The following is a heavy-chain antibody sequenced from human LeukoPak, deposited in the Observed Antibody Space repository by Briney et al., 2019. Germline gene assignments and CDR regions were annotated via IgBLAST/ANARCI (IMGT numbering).Heavy chain of an antibody. J-gene: IGHJ4*02. CDR3: AKDMKHIVVVTAIPID. CDR2: ISGDGGST. CDR1: GFTFDDYA. V-gene: IGHV3-43*02. D-gene: IGHD2-21*02. Sequence: GGSLRLSCAASGFTFDDYAMHWVRQAPGKGLEWVSLISGDGGSTYYADSVKGRFTISRDNSKNSLYLQMNSLRTEDTALYCCAKDMKHIVVVTAIPIDWGQGTLVTVSS.